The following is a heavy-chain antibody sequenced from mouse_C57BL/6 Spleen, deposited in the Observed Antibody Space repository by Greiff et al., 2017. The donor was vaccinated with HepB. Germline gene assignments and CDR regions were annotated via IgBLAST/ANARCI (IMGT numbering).Heavy chain of an antibody. D-gene: IGHD1-1*01. CDR1: GFTFSSYA. CDR2: ISSGGDYI. Sequence: DVMLVESGEGLVKPGGSLKLSCAASGFTFSSYAMSWVRQTPEKRLEWVAYISSGGDYIYYADTVKGRFTISRDNARNTLYLQMSSLKSEDTAMYYCTREADYYGSSPAWFAYWGQGTLVTVSA. V-gene: IGHV5-9-1*02. J-gene: IGHJ3*01. CDR3: TREADYYGSSPAWFAY.